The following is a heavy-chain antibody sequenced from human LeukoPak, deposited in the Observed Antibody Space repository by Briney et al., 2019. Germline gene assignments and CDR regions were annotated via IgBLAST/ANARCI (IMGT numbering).Heavy chain of an antibody. CDR3: ASPPPGAGYHDAFDI. V-gene: IGHV1-2*02. J-gene: IGHJ3*02. D-gene: IGHD1-26*01. CDR2: INPNSGGT. Sequence: GESLKISCKASGYTFTGYYMRWVRQAPGQGLEWMGWINPNSGGTNYAQKFQGRVTMTRDTSISTAYMELSRLRSDDTAVYYCASPPPGAGYHDAFDIWGQGTMVTVSS. CDR1: GYTFTGYY.